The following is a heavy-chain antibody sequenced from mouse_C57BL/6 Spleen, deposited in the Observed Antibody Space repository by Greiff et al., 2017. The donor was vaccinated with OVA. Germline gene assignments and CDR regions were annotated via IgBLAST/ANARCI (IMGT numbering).Heavy chain of an antibody. V-gene: IGHV1-69*01. Sequence: QVQLQQPGAELVMPGASVKLSCKASGYTFTSYWMHWVKQRPGQGLEWIGEIDPSDSYTNYNQKFKGESTLTVDKSSSTAYMQLSSLTSEDSAVYYCARDYYGSSYPFDYWGQGTTLTVSS. CDR2: IDPSDSYT. CDR3: ARDYYGSSYPFDY. J-gene: IGHJ2*01. CDR1: GYTFTSYW. D-gene: IGHD1-1*01.